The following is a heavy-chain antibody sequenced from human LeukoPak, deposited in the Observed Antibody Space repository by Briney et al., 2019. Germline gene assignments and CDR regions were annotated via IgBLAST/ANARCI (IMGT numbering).Heavy chain of an antibody. J-gene: IGHJ4*02. Sequence: SSETLSLTCAVYGGSFSGYYWSWIRQPPGRGLEWIGEINHSGSTNYNPSLKSRFTISVDTSKNQFSLKLSSVTAADTAVYYCARFGYSGWNLEYWGQGTLVTVSS. CDR2: INHSGST. V-gene: IGHV4-34*01. D-gene: IGHD5-12*01. CDR3: ARFGYSGWNLEY. CDR1: GGSFSGYY.